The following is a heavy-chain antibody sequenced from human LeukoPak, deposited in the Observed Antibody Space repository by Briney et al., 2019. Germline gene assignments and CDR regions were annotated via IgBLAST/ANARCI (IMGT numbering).Heavy chain of an antibody. Sequence: PGGSLRLSCAASGFTFSSYSMNWVRQAPGKGLEWVSYISSSSSTIYYADSVKGQFTISRDNAKNSLYLQMNSLRAEDTAVYYCARGDGSPQLDYWGQGTLVTVSS. D-gene: IGHD3-10*01. CDR1: GFTFSSYS. CDR2: ISSSSSTI. J-gene: IGHJ4*02. CDR3: ARGDGSPQLDY. V-gene: IGHV3-48*01.